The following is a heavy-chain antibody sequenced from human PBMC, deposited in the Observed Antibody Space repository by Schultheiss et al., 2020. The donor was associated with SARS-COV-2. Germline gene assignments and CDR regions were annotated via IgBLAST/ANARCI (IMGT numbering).Heavy chain of an antibody. J-gene: IGHJ6*02. CDR1: GESFNGFS. CDR3: ARDRGYSYGYEYYYYGMDV. Sequence: SETLSLTCAVYGESFNGFSWTWIRQSPGKGLEWIGQVSHSGGTHYSPSLKRRVTISVDTSKSQFSLRLRSVTAADTAVYYCARDRGYSYGYEYYYYGMDVWGQGTTVTVAS. V-gene: IGHV4-34*01. CDR2: VSHSGGT. D-gene: IGHD5-18*01.